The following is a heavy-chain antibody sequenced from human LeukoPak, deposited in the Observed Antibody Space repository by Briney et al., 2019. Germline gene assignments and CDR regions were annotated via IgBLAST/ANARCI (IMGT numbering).Heavy chain of an antibody. V-gene: IGHV1-2*02. CDR2: INPNSGGT. CDR3: ARGGFEGYYYYMDV. J-gene: IGHJ6*03. Sequence: GASVKVSCKASGYSLSDHYMHWVRQAPGQGLEWMGWINPNSGGTNYAQKFQGRVTMTRDTSISTAYMELSRLRSDDTAVYYCARGGFEGYYYYMDVWGKGTTVTVSS. CDR1: GYSLSDHY. D-gene: IGHD3-10*01.